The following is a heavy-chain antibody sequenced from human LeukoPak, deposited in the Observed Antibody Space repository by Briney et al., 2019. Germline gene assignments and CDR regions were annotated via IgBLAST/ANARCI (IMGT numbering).Heavy chain of an antibody. V-gene: IGHV1-18*01. CDR2: ISAYNGNT. CDR3: ARESLAYYYYYYGMDV. J-gene: IGHJ6*02. CDR1: GYTFTSCG. Sequence: ASVKVSCKASGYTFTSCGISWVRQAPGQGLEWMGWISAYNGNTNYAQKLQGRVTMTTDTSTSTAYMELRSLRSDDTAVYYCARESLAYYYYYYGMDVWGQGTTVTVSS.